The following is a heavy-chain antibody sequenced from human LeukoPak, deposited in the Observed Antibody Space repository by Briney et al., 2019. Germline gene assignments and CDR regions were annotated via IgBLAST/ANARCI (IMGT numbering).Heavy chain of an antibody. CDR3: AKEVGGGRFDY. V-gene: IGHV3-23*01. CDR2: ISGSGGST. D-gene: IGHD3-16*01. CDR1: GFTFSSYA. J-gene: IGHJ4*02. Sequence: GGSLRLSCAASGFTFSSYAMSWVRQAPGKGLEWVSAISGSGGSTYYADSGKGRFTISRDNSKNTVYLQKNSQRAEDTAVYYCAKEVGGGRFDYWGQGTLVTVSS.